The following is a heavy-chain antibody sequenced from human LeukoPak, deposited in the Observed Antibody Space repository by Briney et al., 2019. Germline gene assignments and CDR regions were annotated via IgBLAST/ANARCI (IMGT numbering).Heavy chain of an antibody. Sequence: ASVKVSSKASGYIFTSYGISWVRQAPGQGLEWMGWISGYNGKTSYAQELRGRVTMTTDTSTDTAYMELRNLTSHDTRVYYCEREPAAARFDYWGQGTLVTVSS. CDR2: ISGYNGKT. CDR1: GYIFTSYG. CDR3: EREPAAARFDY. D-gene: IGHD6-13*01. V-gene: IGHV1-18*01. J-gene: IGHJ4*02.